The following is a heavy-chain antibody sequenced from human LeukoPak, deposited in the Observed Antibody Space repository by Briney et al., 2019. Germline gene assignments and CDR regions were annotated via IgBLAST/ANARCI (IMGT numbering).Heavy chain of an antibody. D-gene: IGHD1-26*01. J-gene: IGHJ4*02. CDR2: ISSSGSTI. CDR3: ARETGLYSGSYFDY. V-gene: IGHV3-48*03. Sequence: GGSLRLSCAASGFTFSSYEMNWFRRAPGRGREWVSYISSSGSTIYYADSVKGRFTISRDNAKNSLYLQMNSLRAEDTAVYYCARETGLYSGSYFDYWGQGTLVTVSS. CDR1: GFTFSSYE.